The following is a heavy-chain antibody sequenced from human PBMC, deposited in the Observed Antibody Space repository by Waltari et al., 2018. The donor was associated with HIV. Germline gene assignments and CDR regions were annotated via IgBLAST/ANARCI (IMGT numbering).Heavy chain of an antibody. CDR1: GGTFSSYA. Sequence: QVQLVQSGAEVKKPGSSVKVSCKASGGTFSSYAISWVRQAPGQGLEWMGGIIPIFGTANYAQKFQGRVTITADKSTSTAYMELSSLRSEDTAVYYCARDAGCSGGSCYSNWYFDLWGRGTLVTVSS. D-gene: IGHD2-15*01. V-gene: IGHV1-69*06. CDR3: ARDAGCSGGSCYSNWYFDL. J-gene: IGHJ2*01. CDR2: IIPIFGTA.